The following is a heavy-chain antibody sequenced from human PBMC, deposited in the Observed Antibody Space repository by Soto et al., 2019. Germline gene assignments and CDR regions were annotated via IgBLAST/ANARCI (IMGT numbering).Heavy chain of an antibody. CDR3: ARDYVRTFDY. CDR1: GGSISSSGYY. V-gene: IGHV4-39*02. Sequence: ETLSLTCTVSGGSISSSGYYWGWIRQPPGKGLEWIGSIYYSGSTYYNPSLKSRVTISVDTSKNQFSLKLSSVTAADTAVYYCARDYVRTFDYWGQGTPVTVSS. J-gene: IGHJ4*02. D-gene: IGHD3-16*01. CDR2: IYYSGST.